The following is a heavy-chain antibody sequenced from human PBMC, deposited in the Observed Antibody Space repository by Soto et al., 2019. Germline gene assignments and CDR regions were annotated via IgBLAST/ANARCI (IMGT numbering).Heavy chain of an antibody. Sequence: QVQLVQSGDEGKEPGASVKVSCKASGYTFNINSISWVRQAPGQGLEWMGWISAYNGNTNYAQKFQDRVTMTTDTXTNTADMELRSLRSDDTAGYYCARDSGWGLHYFDSWGQGSLVTVSS. CDR2: ISAYNGNT. V-gene: IGHV1-18*01. CDR1: GYTFNINS. CDR3: ARDSGWGLHYFDS. D-gene: IGHD3-22*01. J-gene: IGHJ4*02.